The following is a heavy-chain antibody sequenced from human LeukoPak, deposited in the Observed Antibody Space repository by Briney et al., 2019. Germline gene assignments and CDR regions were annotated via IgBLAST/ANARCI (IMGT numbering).Heavy chain of an antibody. CDR3: VRHSRVVAFDY. D-gene: IGHD2-15*01. V-gene: IGHV4-4*07. CDR2: IYTSGST. CDR1: GGSISSYY. Sequence: SETLSLTCTVSGGSISSYYWSWIRQPAGKGLEWIGRIYTSGSTNYNPSLKSRVTMSEDTSKNQVSLRLSSVTAADTAVYYCVRHSRVVAFDYWGQGNLVTVSS. J-gene: IGHJ4*02.